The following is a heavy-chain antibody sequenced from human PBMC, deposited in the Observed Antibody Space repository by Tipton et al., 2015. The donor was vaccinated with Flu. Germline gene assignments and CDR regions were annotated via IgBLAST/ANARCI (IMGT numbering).Heavy chain of an antibody. CDR1: GGSISSYY. CDR2: IYYSGST. D-gene: IGHD3-10*01. J-gene: IGHJ5*02. V-gene: IGHV4-59*08. Sequence: LRLSCTVSGGSISSYYWSWIRQPPGMGLEWIGYIYYSGSTNYNPSLKSRVTISVDTSKNQFSLKLSSVTAADTAVYYRATNYYGSGRYGLSWGQGTLVTVSS. CDR3: ATNYYGSGRYGLS.